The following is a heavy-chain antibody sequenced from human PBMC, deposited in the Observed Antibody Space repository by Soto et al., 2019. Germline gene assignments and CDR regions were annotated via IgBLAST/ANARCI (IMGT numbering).Heavy chain of an antibody. J-gene: IGHJ4*02. CDR2: ISGSGDIT. V-gene: IGHV3-23*01. CDR3: AKDRVQLWFPFHY. D-gene: IGHD5-18*01. Sequence: EVQLLESGGGLVQPGGSLRLSVAASGFIFSSYAISWVGQVPGKGLDWVAVISGSGDITNYADSVKGRFTISRDNSKNTLHLQMNSLRAEDTAVYYCAKDRVQLWFPFHYWGQGTLVTVSS. CDR1: GFIFSSYA.